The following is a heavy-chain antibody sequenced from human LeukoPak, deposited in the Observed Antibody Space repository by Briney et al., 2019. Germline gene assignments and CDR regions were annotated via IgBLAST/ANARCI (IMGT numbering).Heavy chain of an antibody. CDR2: VYASGAN. Sequence: SETLSLTCSVSGDSVTSHGWNWVRQPPGKGLEWIGYVYASGANSDNCNPSLKSRITISVDTSRNQFSLRLNSVTAADTAIYYCARDNVGSLDFWGQGILVTVSS. CDR3: ARDNVGSLDF. CDR1: GDSVTSHG. D-gene: IGHD3-10*01. J-gene: IGHJ4*02. V-gene: IGHV4-59*02.